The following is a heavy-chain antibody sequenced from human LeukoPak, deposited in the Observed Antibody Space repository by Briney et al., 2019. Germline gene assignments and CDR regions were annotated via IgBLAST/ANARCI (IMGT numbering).Heavy chain of an antibody. V-gene: IGHV1-69*13. CDR2: NIPIFGTA. CDR1: GGTFSSYA. J-gene: IGHJ6*02. D-gene: IGHD6-6*01. Sequence: ASVKVSCKASGGTFSSYAISWVRQAPGQGLEWMGGNIPIFGTANYAQKFQGRVTITADESTSTAYMELSSLRSEDTAVYYCARSDDYSSSSRYSGMDVWGQGTTVTVSS. CDR3: ARSDDYSSSSRYSGMDV.